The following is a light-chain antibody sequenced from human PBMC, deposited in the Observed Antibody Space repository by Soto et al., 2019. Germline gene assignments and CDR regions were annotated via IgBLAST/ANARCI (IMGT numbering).Light chain of an antibody. CDR1: QGISDY. CDR2: AAS. V-gene: IGKV1-27*01. Sequence: IQMTQSPSSVSASVGDTVTITCRASQGISDYLAWYQQKPGRVPKVLIYAASTLQSGVPSRFSGSGSGTDSTLTISSLQPEDVATYYCQQSYSTPLFGPGTKVDIK. CDR3: QQSYSTPL. J-gene: IGKJ3*01.